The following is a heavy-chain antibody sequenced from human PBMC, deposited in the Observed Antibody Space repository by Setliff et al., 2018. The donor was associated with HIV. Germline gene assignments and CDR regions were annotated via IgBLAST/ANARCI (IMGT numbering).Heavy chain of an antibody. V-gene: IGHV3-43*01. CDR2: ISWDGSST. D-gene: IGHD3-3*01. J-gene: IGHJ4*02. CDR3: AKELGFWSGYSGPPLAY. CDR1: GFTFDDYS. Sequence: PGGSLRLSCAASGFTFDDYSMHWIRQAPGKGLEWVSLISWDGSSTFYTDSVKGRFTISRDNSKNTLYLQMNSLRAEDTAVYYCAKELGFWSGYSGPPLAYWGQGTLVTVSS.